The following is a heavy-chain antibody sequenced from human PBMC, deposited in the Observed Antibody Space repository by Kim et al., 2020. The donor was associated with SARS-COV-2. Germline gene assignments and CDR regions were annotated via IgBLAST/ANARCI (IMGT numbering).Heavy chain of an antibody. D-gene: IGHD3-10*01. J-gene: IGHJ4*02. CDR1: GGSFSGYY. Sequence: SETLSLTCAVYGGSFSGYYWSWIRQPPGKGLEWIGEINHSGSTNYNPSLKSRVTISVDTYKNQFSLKLSSVTAADTAVYYCARGWDRGVGNWGQGTLVTVSS. V-gene: IGHV4-34*01. CDR3: ARGWDRGVGN. CDR2: INHSGST.